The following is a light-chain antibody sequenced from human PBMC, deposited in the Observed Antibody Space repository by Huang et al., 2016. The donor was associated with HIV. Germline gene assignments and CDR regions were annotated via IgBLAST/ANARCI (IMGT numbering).Light chain of an antibody. Sequence: DIVMTQSQDFLAVSLGERDTISCKSSKRRLNSPNNKHYLALYQHNPGPTPKLLIYWASIRLSGVPDRFIGSGSGTDFTLTISSLQAEDVAVYFCQQYFFSPMTFGPGTKVDI. J-gene: IGKJ3*01. V-gene: IGKV4-1*01. CDR3: QQYFFSPMT. CDR1: KRRLNSPNNKHY. CDR2: WAS.